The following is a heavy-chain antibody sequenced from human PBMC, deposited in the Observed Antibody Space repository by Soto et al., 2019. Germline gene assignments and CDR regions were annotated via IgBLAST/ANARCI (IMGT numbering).Heavy chain of an antibody. V-gene: IGHV1-2*04. CDR1: GFSFTGYY. D-gene: IGHD3-22*01. CDR3: ARGSYYYYDSSAFYQLLDY. CDR2: INPSSGGA. Sequence: ASVKVSCKTSGFSFTGYYIYWVRQAPGQGLEWMGSINPSSGGAKYAQKFQGWVTMTRDTSIKTAYMELSRLKSDDTAVYYCARGSYYYYDSSAFYQLLDYWGQGTLVTVSS. J-gene: IGHJ4*02.